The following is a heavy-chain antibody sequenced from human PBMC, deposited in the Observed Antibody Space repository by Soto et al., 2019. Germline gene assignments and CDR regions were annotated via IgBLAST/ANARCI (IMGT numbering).Heavy chain of an antibody. CDR3: ARLSAGWLDP. Sequence: QVQLQESGPGLVKPSETLSLTCTVSGGYVSSYYWSWIRQPPGKGLEWIGYSGSTNCNPSLKSRVTISVDTSKNQFSLNLSSVTAADTAVYYCARLSAGWLDPWGQGTLVTVAS. J-gene: IGHJ5*02. V-gene: IGHV4-59*02. CDR2: SGST. D-gene: IGHD6-19*01. CDR1: GGYVSSYY.